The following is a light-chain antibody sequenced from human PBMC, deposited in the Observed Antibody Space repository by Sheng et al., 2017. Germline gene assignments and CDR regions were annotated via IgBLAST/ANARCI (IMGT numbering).Light chain of an antibody. CDR3: QAWDSSMVV. CDR2: QDN. Sequence: SYELTQPPSVSVSPGQTASIACSGDKLGNKYVSWYQQRPGLSPVVVSYQDNKRPSGIPERFSGSNSGNIATLTISGTQTMDEADYYCQAWDSSMVVFGGGNKLTVL. V-gene: IGLV3-1*01. CDR1: KLGNKY. J-gene: IGLJ2*01.